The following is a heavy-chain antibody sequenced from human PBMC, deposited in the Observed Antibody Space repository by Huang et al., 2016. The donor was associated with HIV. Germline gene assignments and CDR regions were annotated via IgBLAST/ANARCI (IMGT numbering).Heavy chain of an antibody. CDR1: GYTVSELS. J-gene: IGHJ3*02. CDR3: ATSTPDVGAGVLRSAFDI. V-gene: IGHV1-24*01. Sequence: QVQLVASGAELKKPGASVRVSCKVSGYTVSELSLHWVRQAPEKGLEWMGGFDPEEGETIYAQRLQGRVTMTEDTSTDTAYMELSSLRPEDTAVYYCATSTPDVGAGVLRSAFDIWGQGTMVTVSS. CDR2: FDPEEGET. D-gene: IGHD2-15*01.